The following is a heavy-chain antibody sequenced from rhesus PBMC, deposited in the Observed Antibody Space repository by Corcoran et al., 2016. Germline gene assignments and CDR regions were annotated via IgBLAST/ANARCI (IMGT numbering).Heavy chain of an antibody. J-gene: IGHJ5-1*01. Sequence: EVQLVESGGGLVQPGGSLRLSCAASGFTFNNYDMRWVRQAPGKGLEWVSYITYTGETIHYADSVRGRFTISRDNAKNSLSLQMSSLRAEDTAVYYCVSGRLSRFDVWGPGVLVTVSS. CDR1: GFTFNNYD. CDR3: VSGRLSRFDV. CDR2: ITYTGETI. V-gene: IGHV3-136*01. D-gene: IGHD2-39*01.